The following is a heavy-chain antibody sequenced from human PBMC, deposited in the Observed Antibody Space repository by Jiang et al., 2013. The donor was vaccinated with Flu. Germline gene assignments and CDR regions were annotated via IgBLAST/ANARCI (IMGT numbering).Heavy chain of an antibody. Sequence: GPGLVKPSETLSLTCTVSGGSVSSGSYYWSWIRQPPGKGLEWIGYIYYSGSTNYNPSLKSRVTISVDTSKNQFSLKLSSVTAADTAVYYCARVPKYDILTGYTFFDYWGQGTLVTVSS. D-gene: IGHD3-9*01. CDR3: ARVPKYDILTGYTFFDY. CDR2: IYYSGST. V-gene: IGHV4-61*01. CDR1: GGSVSSGSYY. J-gene: IGHJ4*02.